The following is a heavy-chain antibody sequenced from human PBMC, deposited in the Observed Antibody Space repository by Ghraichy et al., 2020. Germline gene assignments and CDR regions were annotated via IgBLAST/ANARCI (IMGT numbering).Heavy chain of an antibody. CDR2: IRYDGSSG. J-gene: IGHJ4*02. CDR3: AKYSTSDYDTTGFYCPFDS. D-gene: IGHD3-22*01. CDR1: GFTFSAYG. Sequence: GGYLRLSCVASGFTFSAYGMHWVRRAPGKGLEWVSFIRYDGSSGYYADSVKGRFIISRDNSKSILYLEMNSLRPDDTAVYHCAKYSTSDYDTTGFYCPFDSWGQGTLVIVSS. V-gene: IGHV3-30*02.